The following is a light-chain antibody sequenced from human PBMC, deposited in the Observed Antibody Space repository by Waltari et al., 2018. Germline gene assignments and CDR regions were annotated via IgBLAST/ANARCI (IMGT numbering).Light chain of an antibody. CDR3: HQYYIPPLT. J-gene: IGKJ5*01. CDR2: WAS. CDR1: QSVLSTSNRKTY. Sequence: DIVMTQSPDSLAVSLGERATINCKSSQSVLSTSNRKTYMACYQQKPGQTPRLLINWASTRASGVPDRFSGSGSGTDFTLTVSSLQAEDVAVYYCHQYYIPPLTFGQGTRLEIK. V-gene: IGKV4-1*01.